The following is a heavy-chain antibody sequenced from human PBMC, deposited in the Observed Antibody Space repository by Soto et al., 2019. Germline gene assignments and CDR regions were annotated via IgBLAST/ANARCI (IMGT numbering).Heavy chain of an antibody. J-gene: IGHJ4*01. D-gene: IGHD3-10*01. V-gene: IGHV1-69*02. Sequence: QVQLVQSGAEVRKPGSSVKVSCTASGDTFKFYTISWVRQAPGQGLEWMGRVIPMLRMSNYAQKFQGRVTISADKSTSTAYMALSSLRSEDTAVYYCATNYGSGSTHFDYWGHGTPVTVSS. CDR2: VIPMLRMS. CDR1: GDTFKFYT. CDR3: ATNYGSGSTHFDY.